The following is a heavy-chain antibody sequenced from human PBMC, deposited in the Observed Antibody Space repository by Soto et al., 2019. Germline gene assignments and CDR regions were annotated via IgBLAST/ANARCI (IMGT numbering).Heavy chain of an antibody. V-gene: IGHV3-11*06. CDR2: ITENGNNT. J-gene: IGHJ4*02. D-gene: IGHD1-26*01. Sequence: SGGSLSLSCAASGFTFSDYYMSWIRQTPGKGLVWVSCITENGNNTNYADSVKGRFTISRDNAKNTLYLQMNSLRADDTAVYYCAVGLNTGLFDYWGQGTLVTVSS. CDR3: AVGLNTGLFDY. CDR1: GFTFSDYY.